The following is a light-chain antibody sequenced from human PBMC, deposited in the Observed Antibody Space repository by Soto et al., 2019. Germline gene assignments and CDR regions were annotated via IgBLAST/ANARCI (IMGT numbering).Light chain of an antibody. J-gene: IGKJ2*02. CDR2: SAS. Sequence: AIRVTQSPSSFSASIGDRVTFTCRASQGIGDSLAWYQQRPGKAPNLLIYSASNLQGGVPSRFSGSGSGTNFTLTISRLQSEDFSPYYCQQYYTYVGTFGQGTKLEIK. V-gene: IGKV1-8*01. CDR3: QQYYTYVGT. CDR1: QGIGDS.